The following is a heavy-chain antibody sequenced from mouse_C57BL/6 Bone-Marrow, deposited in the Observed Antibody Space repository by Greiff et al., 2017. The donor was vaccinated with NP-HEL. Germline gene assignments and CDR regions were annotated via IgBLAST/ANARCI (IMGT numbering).Heavy chain of an antibody. CDR2: INPSSGYP. CDR3: ARKGVDY. V-gene: IGHV1-4*01. Sequence: VQLQQSGAELARPGASVKMSCKASGYTFTSYTMHWVKLRPGQGLEWIGYINPSSGYPKYNQKFKDKATLTADKSSSTAYMQLSSLTSEASAVYYCARKGVDYWGQGTTLTASS. J-gene: IGHJ2*01. CDR1: GYTFTSYT.